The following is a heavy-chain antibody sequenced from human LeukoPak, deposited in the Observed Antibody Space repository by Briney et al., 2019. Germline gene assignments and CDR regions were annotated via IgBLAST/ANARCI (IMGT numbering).Heavy chain of an antibody. V-gene: IGHV4-34*01. Sequence: PSETLSLICAVYGGSFSGYYWSWSRQPPGKGLEWIGEINHSGSTNYNPSLKSRVTISVDTSKNQFSLKLSSVTAADTAVYYCARGQRRLTYYYYGMDVWGQGTTVTVSS. CDR1: GGSFSGYY. CDR2: INHSGST. CDR3: ARGQRRLTYYYYGMDV. D-gene: IGHD2-2*01. J-gene: IGHJ6*02.